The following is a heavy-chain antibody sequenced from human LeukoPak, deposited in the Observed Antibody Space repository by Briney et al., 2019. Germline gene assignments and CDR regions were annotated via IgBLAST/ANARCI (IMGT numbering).Heavy chain of an antibody. CDR1: GGSISSSYYC. J-gene: IGHJ6*02. V-gene: IGHV4-39*01. CDR2: NYYSGST. Sequence: RTSETLSLTCTVSGGSISSSYYCWGWIRQPPGKGLEWIGSNYYSGSTYYNPSLKSRLTISVDTSNNQFSLKLSSVTAADTAVYYCARYCTSTSCSLPYYYGLDVWGQGTTVTVSS. D-gene: IGHD2-2*01. CDR3: ARYCTSTSCSLPYYYGLDV.